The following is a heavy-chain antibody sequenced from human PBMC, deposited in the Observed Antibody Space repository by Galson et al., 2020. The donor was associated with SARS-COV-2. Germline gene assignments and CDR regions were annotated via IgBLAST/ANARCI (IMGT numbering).Heavy chain of an antibody. CDR1: GFSLSTSGMR. CDR3: ARSYYDILTGYLAAFDI. V-gene: IGHV2-70*04. Sequence: SGPTLVKPTQTLTLTCTFSGFSLSTSGMRVSWIRQPPGKALEWLARIAWDDDKFYSTSLKTRLTISKDTSKNQVVLTMTNMDPVDTATYYCARSYYDILTGYLAAFDIWGQGTMVTVSS. D-gene: IGHD3-9*01. CDR2: IAWDDDK. J-gene: IGHJ3*02.